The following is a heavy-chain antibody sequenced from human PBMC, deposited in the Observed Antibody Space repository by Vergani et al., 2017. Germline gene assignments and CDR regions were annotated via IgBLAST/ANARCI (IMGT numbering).Heavy chain of an antibody. J-gene: IGHJ4*02. V-gene: IGHV3-23*01. D-gene: IGHD1-26*01. CDR3: AKGELVEATTHFDY. CDR2: ISGSGGST. Sequence: EVQLLESGGGLVQPGGSLRLSCAASGFTFSSHAMSWVRQAPGKGLEWVSAISGSGGSTYYTDSVKGRFTISRDNSKNTLYLQMNSLRAEDTAEYYCAKGELVEATTHFDYWGQGTLVTVSS. CDR1: GFTFSSHA.